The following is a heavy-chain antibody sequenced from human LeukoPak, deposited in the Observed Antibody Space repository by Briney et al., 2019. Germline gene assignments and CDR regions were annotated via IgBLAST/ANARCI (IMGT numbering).Heavy chain of an antibody. V-gene: IGHV3-11*06. CDR1: GFTFSDYY. Sequence: PGGSLRLSCAASGFTFSDYYMSWIRQAPGKGLEWVSYISGSSSYTTYADSVKGRFTISRDNAKNSLYLQMNSLRAEDTAVYYCARVTLYAESALDYWGQGTLVTVSS. CDR3: ARVTLYAESALDY. D-gene: IGHD4-17*01. CDR2: ISGSSSYT. J-gene: IGHJ4*02.